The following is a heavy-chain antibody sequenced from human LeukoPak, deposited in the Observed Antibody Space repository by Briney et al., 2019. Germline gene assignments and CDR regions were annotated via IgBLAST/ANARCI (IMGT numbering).Heavy chain of an antibody. CDR2: IITIFGTA. Sequence: SVKVSCKASGGTFSSYAFSWVRQAPGQGLEWMGSIITIFGTANYAQKFQGRVTITADKSTSTAYMELSSLRSEDTAVYYCARDWGYCSGGSCYSPFDYWGQGTLVTVSS. J-gene: IGHJ4*02. V-gene: IGHV1-69*06. CDR3: ARDWGYCSGGSCYSPFDY. CDR1: GGTFSSYA. D-gene: IGHD2-15*01.